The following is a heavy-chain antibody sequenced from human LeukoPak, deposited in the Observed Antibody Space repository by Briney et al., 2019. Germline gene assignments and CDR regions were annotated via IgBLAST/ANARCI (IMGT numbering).Heavy chain of an antibody. D-gene: IGHD3/OR15-3a*01. CDR1: GGSISSYY. CDR3: ARQTGSGLFILP. CDR2: IYFSGST. Sequence: SETLSLTCTVSGGSISSYYSNWIRHPPGKGRELVGSIYFSGSTNSNPSLNTRLTISIDTSNTHSSLRLTSVTAADTAGYYCARQTGSGLFILPGGQGTLVSVSS. V-gene: IGHV4-59*08. J-gene: IGHJ4*02.